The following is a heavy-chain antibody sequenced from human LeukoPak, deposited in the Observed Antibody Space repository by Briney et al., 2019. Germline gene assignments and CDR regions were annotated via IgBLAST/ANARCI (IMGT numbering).Heavy chain of an antibody. CDR1: GFTFSTYA. CDR2: INHSGST. J-gene: IGHJ4*02. V-gene: IGHV4-34*01. Sequence: LRLSCAASGFTFSTYAMHWVRQPPGKGLEWIGEINHSGSTNYNPSLKSRVTISVDTSKNQFSLKLSSVTAADTAVYYCARGDYCDSSGYQISQDYWGQGTLVTVSS. CDR3: ARGDYCDSSGYQISQDY. D-gene: IGHD3-22*01.